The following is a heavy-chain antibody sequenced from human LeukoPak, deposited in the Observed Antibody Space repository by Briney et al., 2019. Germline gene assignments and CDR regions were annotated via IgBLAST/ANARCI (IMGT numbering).Heavy chain of an antibody. CDR2: SYSGGST. D-gene: IGHD1-26*01. Sequence: PGGSLRLSCAASRFSVSSNYINWVRQAPGKGLEWVSVSYSGGSTYYADSVKGRITISRDNSKNTLYLQMNSLRAEDTAVYYCAKDVRVGGGGMDVWGQGTPVTVSS. V-gene: IGHV3-66*01. J-gene: IGHJ6*02. CDR1: RFSVSSNY. CDR3: AKDVRVGGGGMDV.